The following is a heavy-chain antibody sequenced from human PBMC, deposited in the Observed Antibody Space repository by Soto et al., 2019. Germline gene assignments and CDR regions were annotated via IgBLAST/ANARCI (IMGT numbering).Heavy chain of an antibody. CDR1: GGTFNSYV. J-gene: IGHJ5*02. D-gene: IGHD3-10*01. CDR3: ARVHSSGIFYFVDP. Sequence: SVKVSCKASGGTFNSYVISWLRQAPGQGLEWMGGIMPIFGTPNYAQKFRGRVTISADESTSTAYLELSSLTSDDTAVYYCARVHSSGIFYFVDPWGQGTLVTVSS. V-gene: IGHV1-69*13. CDR2: IMPIFGTP.